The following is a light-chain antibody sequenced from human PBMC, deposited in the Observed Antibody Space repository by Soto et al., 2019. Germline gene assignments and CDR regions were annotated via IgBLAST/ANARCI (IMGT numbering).Light chain of an antibody. CDR2: AAS. V-gene: IGKV1-27*01. CDR1: QGISNY. Sequence: DIQMTQSPSSLSASVGDRVTITCRASQGISNYLAWYQQNPGKVPKLLIYAASTLQPGVPSRFSGSGSGTEFTLTISSLQPEDVATYYCQKYNGAPLFTFGPGTKVDIK. CDR3: QKYNGAPLFT. J-gene: IGKJ3*01.